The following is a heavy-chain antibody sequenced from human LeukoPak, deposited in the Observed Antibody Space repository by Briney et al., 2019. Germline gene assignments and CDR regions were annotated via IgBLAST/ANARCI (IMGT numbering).Heavy chain of an antibody. D-gene: IGHD5-18*01. CDR1: GFTFSSYG. Sequence: GGSLRLSCAASGFTFSSYGMHRVRQAPGKGLEWVAVISYDGSNKYYADSVKGRFTISRDNSKNTLYLQMNSLRAEDTAVYYCAKPTGGYSYGLDYWGQGTLVTVSS. J-gene: IGHJ4*02. CDR3: AKPTGGYSYGLDY. CDR2: ISYDGSNK. V-gene: IGHV3-30*18.